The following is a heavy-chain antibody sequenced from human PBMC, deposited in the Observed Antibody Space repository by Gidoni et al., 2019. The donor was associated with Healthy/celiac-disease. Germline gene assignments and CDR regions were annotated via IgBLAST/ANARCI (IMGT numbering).Heavy chain of an antibody. D-gene: IGHD2-21*02. J-gene: IGHJ3*02. CDR2: ISHRGST. V-gene: IGHV4-4*02. CDR1: GGSISSSNW. CDR3: ASTSRTYCGGDCYRRGGAFDI. Sequence: QVQLQESGPGLVKPSGTLSLTCAVSGGSISSSNWWSWVRQPPGKGLEWIGEISHRGSTNYNPSRKGRGTISVDKAKNQFSLKLSSVTAADTAVYYCASTSRTYCGGDCYRRGGAFDIWGQGTMVTVSS.